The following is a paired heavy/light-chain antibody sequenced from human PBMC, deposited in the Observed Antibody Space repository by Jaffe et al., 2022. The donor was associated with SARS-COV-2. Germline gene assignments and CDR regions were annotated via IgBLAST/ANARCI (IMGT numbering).Heavy chain of an antibody. V-gene: IGHV3-30*04. CDR1: GFTFSTYA. Sequence: QVQLVESGGGVVQSGRSLRLSCAASGFTFSTYAMHWVRQAPGKGLEWVALISYDGTNKYYADSVKGRFTISRDNSKNTLYLQMNSLRADNTGVYYCARARGGSYSAPFDFWGQGTLVTVSS. CDR2: ISYDGTNK. J-gene: IGHJ4*02. D-gene: IGHD2-15*01. CDR3: ARARGGSYSAPFDF.
Light chain of an antibody. CDR1: QSVSSTY. CDR2: GAS. Sequence: EIVLTQSPGTLSLSPGERATLSCRASQSVSSTYLAWYQQKPGQAPRLLIYGASSRATGIPDRFSGSGSGTDFTLTISRLEPEDFAVYYCQQYGSSPPYTFGQGTKLEIK. J-gene: IGKJ2*01. V-gene: IGKV3-20*01. CDR3: QQYGSSPPYT.